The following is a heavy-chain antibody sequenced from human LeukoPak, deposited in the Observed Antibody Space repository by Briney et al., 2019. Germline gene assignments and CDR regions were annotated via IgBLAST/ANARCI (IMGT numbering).Heavy chain of an antibody. CDR2: INHSGST. CDR1: GGSFSGYY. Sequence: SETLSLTCAVYGGSFSGYYWSWIRQPPGKGLEWIGEINHSGSTNYNPSLKSRVTISVDTSKNQFSLKLSPVTAADTAVYYCARAGYYGSGRSIAYWGQGTLVSVSS. V-gene: IGHV4-34*01. D-gene: IGHD3-10*01. CDR3: ARAGYYGSGRSIAY. J-gene: IGHJ4*02.